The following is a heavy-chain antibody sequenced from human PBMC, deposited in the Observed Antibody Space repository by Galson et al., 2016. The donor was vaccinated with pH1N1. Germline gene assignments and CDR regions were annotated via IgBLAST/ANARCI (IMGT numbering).Heavy chain of an antibody. D-gene: IGHD1-26*01. Sequence: SVKVSCKASGYNFSSYGISWVRQAPGKGLEWMGCISGYNGNTNYEQKIQGRVSMTIDTSTSTVYMEIRSLRSDDTAQYYCASMRGTDRYLDYWGQGTLVTVSS. V-gene: IGHV1-18*01. CDR2: ISGYNGNT. CDR1: GYNFSSYG. CDR3: ASMRGTDRYLDY. J-gene: IGHJ4*02.